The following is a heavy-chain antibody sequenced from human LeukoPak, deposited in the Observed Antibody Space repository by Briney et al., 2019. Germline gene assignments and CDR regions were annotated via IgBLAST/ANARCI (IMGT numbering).Heavy chain of an antibody. CDR2: IYTSGST. J-gene: IGHJ3*02. CDR1: GGSISSGSYY. D-gene: IGHD4-23*01. Sequence: PSETLSLTCTVSGGSISSGSYYWSWIRQPAGKGLEWIGRIYTSGSTNYNPSLKSRVTISVDTSKNQFSLKLSSVTAADTAVYYCARGFEDYGGPTGAFDIWGQGTMVTVSS. V-gene: IGHV4-61*02. CDR3: ARGFEDYGGPTGAFDI.